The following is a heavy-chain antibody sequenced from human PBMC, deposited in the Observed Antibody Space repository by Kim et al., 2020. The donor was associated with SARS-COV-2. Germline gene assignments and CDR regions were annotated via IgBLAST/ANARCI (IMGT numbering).Heavy chain of an antibody. J-gene: IGHJ6*01. CDR3: ARGPYDSSGYYYYHYYGM. D-gene: IGHD3-22*01. Sequence: SETLSLTCTVSGGSISSYYWSWIRQPPGKGLEWIGYIYYSGSTNYNPSLKSRVTISVDTSKNQFSLKLSSVTAADTAVYYCARGPYDSSGYYYYHYYGM. CDR1: GGSISSYY. V-gene: IGHV4-59*01. CDR2: IYYSGST.